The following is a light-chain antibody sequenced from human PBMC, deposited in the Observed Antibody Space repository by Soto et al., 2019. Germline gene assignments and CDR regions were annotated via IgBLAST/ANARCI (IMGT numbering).Light chain of an antibody. J-gene: IGKJ1*01. V-gene: IGKV1-5*01. CDR2: DAS. CDR3: QQYSSYWT. Sequence: DIQMTQSPSTLSASVGDRVTITCRASQTISFSLAWYQQKPGKAPKFLIYDASNLESGVPSRFSGSGSGTEFTLTISSLQPDDFATYYCQQYSSYWTFGQGTKVDIK. CDR1: QTISFS.